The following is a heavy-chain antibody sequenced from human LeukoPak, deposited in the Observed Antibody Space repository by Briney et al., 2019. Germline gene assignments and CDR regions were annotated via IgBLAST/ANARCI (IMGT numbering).Heavy chain of an antibody. Sequence: SETLSLTCTVSGGSISSYYWSWIRQPPGKGLEWIGYIYYSGYTNYNPSLRSRVTISVDTSKNQFSLKLSSVTAADTAVYYCARGASGYSYGWGQGTLVTVSS. J-gene: IGHJ4*02. CDR3: ARGASGYSYG. D-gene: IGHD5-18*01. CDR2: IYYSGYT. CDR1: GGSISSYY. V-gene: IGHV4-59*01.